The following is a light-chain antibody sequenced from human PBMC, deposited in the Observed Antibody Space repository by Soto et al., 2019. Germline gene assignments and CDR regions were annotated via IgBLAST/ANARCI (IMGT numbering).Light chain of an antibody. V-gene: IGLV1-44*01. CDR3: AAWTDTPHGVI. J-gene: IGLJ2*01. CDR2: RNN. CDR1: ISNIGSIT. Sequence: QSALTQPPSASGTPWQRVTMSCSGSISNIGSITVNWYQQFPGTAPKLLMYRNNHRPSAVPDPFSGSQSGTSASLAIRGIQSEDEADYYCAAWTDTPHGVIFGGGPKPNVL.